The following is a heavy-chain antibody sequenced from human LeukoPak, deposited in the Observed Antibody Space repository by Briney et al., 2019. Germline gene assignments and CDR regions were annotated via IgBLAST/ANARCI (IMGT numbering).Heavy chain of an antibody. J-gene: IGHJ4*02. Sequence: PSETLSLTCAVYGGSFSGYYWSWIRQPPGKGLEWIGEINHSGSTNYNPSLKSRATISVDTSKNQSSLKLSSVTAADTAVYYCASADCTNGVCYRGPLDYWGQGTLVTVSS. CDR2: INHSGST. CDR3: ASADCTNGVCYRGPLDY. D-gene: IGHD2-8*01. CDR1: GGSFSGYY. V-gene: IGHV4-34*01.